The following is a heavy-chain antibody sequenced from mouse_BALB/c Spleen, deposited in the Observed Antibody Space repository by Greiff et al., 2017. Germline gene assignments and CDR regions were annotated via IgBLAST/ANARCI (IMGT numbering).Heavy chain of an antibody. CDR3: ERAGGGWSYYFDY. V-gene: IGHV5-9-4*01. Sequence: EVKLQESGGGLVKPGGSLKLSCAASGFTFSSYAMSWVRQSPEKRLEWVAEISSGGSYTYYPDTVTGRFTISRDNAKNTLYLEMSSLRSEDTAMYYGERAGGGWSYYFDYWGQGTTLTVSS. CDR1: GFTFSSYA. D-gene: IGHD2-3*01. J-gene: IGHJ2*01. CDR2: ISSGGSYT.